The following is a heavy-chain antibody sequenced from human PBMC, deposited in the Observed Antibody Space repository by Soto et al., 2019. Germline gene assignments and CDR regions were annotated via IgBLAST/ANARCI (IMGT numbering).Heavy chain of an antibody. D-gene: IGHD4-17*01. Sequence: ASVKVSCKTSGYIFTKFSISWVRQAPGHGLEWMGWISAHDDDTRYSERLQDRLILTKDTSTTTFYMELWSLTSDDTAVYYCARNMAHGDYDDHWGQGTLVTVS. J-gene: IGHJ4*02. V-gene: IGHV1-18*01. CDR3: ARNMAHGDYDDH. CDR2: ISAHDDDT. CDR1: GYIFTKFS.